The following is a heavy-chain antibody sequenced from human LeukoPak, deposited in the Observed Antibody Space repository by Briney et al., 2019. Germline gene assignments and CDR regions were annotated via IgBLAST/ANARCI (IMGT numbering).Heavy chain of an antibody. CDR2: MDYTGET. CDR3: ARRSGYDYVWGCYRQKPSYYSDY. D-gene: IGHD3-16*02. J-gene: IGHJ4*02. CDR1: GASINIRYHY. V-gene: IGHV4-39*01. Sequence: PSETLSLTCTVSGASINIRYHYWGWIRQSPGKGLEWIGSMDYTGETYYSPSLQSRVTISVDTPRNQFSLNLHSMTAADTAVYYCARRSGYDYVWGCYRQKPSYYSDYWGQGTLVTVSS.